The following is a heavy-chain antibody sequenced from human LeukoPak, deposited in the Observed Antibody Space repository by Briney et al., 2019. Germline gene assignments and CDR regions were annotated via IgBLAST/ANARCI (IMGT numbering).Heavy chain of an antibody. CDR2: IIPTLGIA. CDR1: GGTFSSYA. J-gene: IGHJ6*02. D-gene: IGHD2-8*01. Sequence: ASVKVSCKASGGTFSSYAISWVRQAPGQGLEWMGRIIPTLGIANYAQKFQGRVTITADKSTSTAYMELSSLRSEDTAVYYCARERMGYYGMDVWAKGPRSPSP. CDR3: ARERMGYYGMDV. V-gene: IGHV1-69*04.